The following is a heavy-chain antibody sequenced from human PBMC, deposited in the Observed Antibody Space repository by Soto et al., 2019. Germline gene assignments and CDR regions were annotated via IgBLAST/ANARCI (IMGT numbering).Heavy chain of an antibody. Sequence: PGGSLRLSCAASGFTFSSYSMNWVRQAPGKGLEWVSYISSSSSTIYYADSVKGRFTISRDNAKNSLYLQMNSPRDEDTAVYYCAGERGPLNWFDPWGQGTLVTVSS. V-gene: IGHV3-48*02. J-gene: IGHJ5*02. CDR3: AGERGPLNWFDP. CDR2: ISSSSSTI. CDR1: GFTFSSYS.